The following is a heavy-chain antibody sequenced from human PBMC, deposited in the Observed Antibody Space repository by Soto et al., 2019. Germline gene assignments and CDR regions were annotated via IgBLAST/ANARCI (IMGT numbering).Heavy chain of an antibody. D-gene: IGHD3-3*01. V-gene: IGHV3-23*01. Sequence: GGSLRLSCAASGFTFSSYAMSWVRQAPGKGLEWVSAISGSGGSTYYADSVKGRFTISRDNSKNTLYLQMNSLRAEDTAVYYCVTTYYDFWSGYPSDAFDIWGQGTMVTVSS. CDR3: VTTYYDFWSGYPSDAFDI. J-gene: IGHJ3*02. CDR1: GFTFSSYA. CDR2: ISGSGGST.